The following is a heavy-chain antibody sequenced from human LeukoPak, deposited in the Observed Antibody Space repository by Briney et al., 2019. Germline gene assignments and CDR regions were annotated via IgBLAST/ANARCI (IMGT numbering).Heavy chain of an antibody. V-gene: IGHV4-38-2*02. Sequence: PSETLSLTCTVSGYSISSGYYWGWIRQPPGKGLEWIGSIYHSGSTYYNPSLKSRVTISVDTSKNQLSLKLSSVTAADTAVYYCARVGSITIFGVVPVSDAEYFQHWGQGTLVTVSS. CDR1: GYSISSGYY. CDR3: ARVGSITIFGVVPVSDAEYFQH. D-gene: IGHD3-3*01. J-gene: IGHJ1*01. CDR2: IYHSGST.